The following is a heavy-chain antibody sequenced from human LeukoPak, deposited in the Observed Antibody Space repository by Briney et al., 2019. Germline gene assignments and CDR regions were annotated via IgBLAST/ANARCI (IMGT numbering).Heavy chain of an antibody. J-gene: IGHJ5*02. CDR2: IYNGGNT. CDR1: GASISSYY. V-gene: IGHV4-59*12. D-gene: IGHD4/OR15-4a*01. Sequence: SETLSLTCTVSGASISSYYWSWTRQPPGRGLEWIGYIYNGGNTNYNPSLKSRVTMSVDTSKNQISLELSSLTAADTAMYYCARSTMVNTATGWFDPWGQGTLVTVSS. CDR3: ARSTMVNTATGWFDP.